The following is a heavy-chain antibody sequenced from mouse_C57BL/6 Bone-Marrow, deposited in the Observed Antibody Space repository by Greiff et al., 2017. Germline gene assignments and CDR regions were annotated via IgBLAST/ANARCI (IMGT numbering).Heavy chain of an antibody. Sequence: EVKLVESGGGLVQPGGSLKLSCAASGFTFSDYYMYWVRQTPEKRLEWVAYISNGGGSTYYPDTVKGRFTISRDTAKNTLYLQMSRLKSEDTAVYYCARHGGYLTFAYWGQGTLVTVSA. J-gene: IGHJ3*01. D-gene: IGHD2-3*01. CDR2: ISNGGGST. V-gene: IGHV5-12*01. CDR3: ARHGGYLTFAY. CDR1: GFTFSDYY.